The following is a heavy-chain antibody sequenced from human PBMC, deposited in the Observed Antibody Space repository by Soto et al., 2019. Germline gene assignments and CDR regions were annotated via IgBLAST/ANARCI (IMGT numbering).Heavy chain of an antibody. D-gene: IGHD2-2*01. Sequence: QVQLVQSGAEVKKPGSSVKVSCKASGGTFSRYSITWVRQAPGHGLEWIGRIIPIFGIASYAQKFQGRVTIPAYESTSTAYMELSSLRSDDTAVYYCAREDRDRGTGLVPAAIDGMDVWGQGTTVTVSS. CDR3: AREDRDRGTGLVPAAIDGMDV. CDR2: IIPIFGIA. J-gene: IGHJ6*02. CDR1: GGTFSRYS. V-gene: IGHV1-69*02.